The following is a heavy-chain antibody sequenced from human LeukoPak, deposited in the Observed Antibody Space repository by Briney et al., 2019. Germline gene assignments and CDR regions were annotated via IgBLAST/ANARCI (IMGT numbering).Heavy chain of an antibody. J-gene: IGHJ4*02. CDR1: GFTFGSYA. Sequence: GGSLRLSCAASGFTFGSYAMYWVRQAPGKGLEWVSGISGSGGSTFYADSVKGWCTISRDNAEKTVYLQMRTLRADDTAVYYCATTTDAYSSGRSPGWPADYWGQGTLVTVSS. CDR3: ATTTDAYSSGRSPGWPADY. CDR2: ISGSGGST. D-gene: IGHD6-19*01. V-gene: IGHV3-23*01.